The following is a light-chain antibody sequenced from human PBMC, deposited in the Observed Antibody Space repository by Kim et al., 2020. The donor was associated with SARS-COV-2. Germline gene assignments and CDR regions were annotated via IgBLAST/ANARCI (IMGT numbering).Light chain of an antibody. J-gene: IGLJ3*02. CDR3: EAWDSNTRV. Sequence: QLVLTQSSSASASLGSSVKLTCTLSSGHSNNIIAWHQQHPGKAPRFLMKLEGSGGYNKGSGIPDRFSGSSAGADRYLTISNLQSVDEADYYCEAWDSNTRVFGGGTKLTVL. CDR2: LEGSGGY. CDR1: SGHSNNI. V-gene: IGLV4-60*03.